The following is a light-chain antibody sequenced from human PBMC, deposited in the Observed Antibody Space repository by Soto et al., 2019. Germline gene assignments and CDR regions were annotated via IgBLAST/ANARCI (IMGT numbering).Light chain of an antibody. CDR2: DAS. CDR1: QGISSA. J-gene: IGKJ4*01. CDR3: XQFNSXPLT. Sequence: AIQLTQSPSSLSASVGDRVTITCRASQGISSALAWYQQKPGKAPKLLIYDASSLESGVPSRFSGSGSGTDFTLTISSLXXXXXXXXXCXQFNSXPLTFGGGTKV. V-gene: IGKV1-13*02.